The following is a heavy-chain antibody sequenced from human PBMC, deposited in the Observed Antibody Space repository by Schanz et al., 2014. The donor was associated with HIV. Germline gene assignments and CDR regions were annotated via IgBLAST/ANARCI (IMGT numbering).Heavy chain of an antibody. CDR3: AKDRNQYDSRYIGKGNYYYYYGMDV. CDR1: GFSFDSFG. Sequence: QVQLVESGGGVVQPGRSLRLSCVASGFSFDSFGMHWVRQAPGKGLEWVSVIWNDGSNTFYANSVKGRFTISRDNSKNTVYLQAKSLRPEDTAVYYCAKDRNQYDSRYIGKGNYYYYYGMDVWGQGTTVTVSS. V-gene: IGHV3-33*06. J-gene: IGHJ6*02. D-gene: IGHD3-22*01. CDR2: IWNDGSNT.